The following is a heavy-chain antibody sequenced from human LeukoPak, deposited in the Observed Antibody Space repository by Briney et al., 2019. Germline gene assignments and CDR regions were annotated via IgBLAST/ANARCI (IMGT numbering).Heavy chain of an antibody. CDR1: GFTFSSYW. J-gene: IGHJ3*02. V-gene: IGHV3-7*03. Sequence: GGSLRLSCAVSGFTFSSYWMTWVRQAPRKGLEWVAKIKEDGSEKYYVDSVKGRFTVSRDNVKNSLFLQMNSLRVEDAAAYYCARLHSAVYYGDAFDIWGQGTMVTVSS. D-gene: IGHD3-16*01. CDR3: ARLHSAVYYGDAFDI. CDR2: IKEDGSEK.